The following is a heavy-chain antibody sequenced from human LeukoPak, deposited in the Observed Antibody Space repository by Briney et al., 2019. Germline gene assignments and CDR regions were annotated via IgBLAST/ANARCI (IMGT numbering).Heavy chain of an antibody. CDR2: IHYSGTT. Sequence: SETLSLTCTVSGGSISTYYWSWIRQPPGKGLEWIGYIHYSGTTNYNPSLKNRITISLDTSKNQFSLNLSSVTAADTAVYYCARMGGYSGYATHWGQGTLVTVSS. D-gene: IGHD5-12*01. V-gene: IGHV4-59*08. J-gene: IGHJ4*02. CDR3: ARMGGYSGYATH. CDR1: GGSISTYY.